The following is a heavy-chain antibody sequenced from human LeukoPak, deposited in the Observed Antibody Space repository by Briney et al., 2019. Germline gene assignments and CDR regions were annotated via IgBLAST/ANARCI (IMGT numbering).Heavy chain of an antibody. D-gene: IGHD1-26*01. CDR1: GFTFSNFA. CDR2: ITGSANNA. Sequence: PGGSLRLSCVASGFTFSNFAMNWVRQSPGKGLEWISTITGSANNAYYSDSVKGRFAISRDNSKNTLYLQMNSLRVEDKAVYFCAKGPLWDSCAESWSQGTLGTVSS. J-gene: IGHJ5*02. V-gene: IGHV3-23*01. CDR3: AKGPLWDSCAES.